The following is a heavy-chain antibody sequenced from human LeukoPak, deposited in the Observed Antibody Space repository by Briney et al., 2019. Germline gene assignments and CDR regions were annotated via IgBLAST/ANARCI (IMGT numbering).Heavy chain of an antibody. V-gene: IGHV3-23*01. CDR1: GFSFSSYA. D-gene: IGHD1-26*01. CDR3: AKDPYYETAGYFDY. Sequence: GGSLRLSCAASGFSFSSYAMSWVRQAPGKGLEWVSAISGSAGSTNYADSVKGRFTISRDNSKNTLYLQMNSLRAEDTAVYYCAKDPYYETAGYFDYWGQGTLATVSS. CDR2: ISGSAGST. J-gene: IGHJ4*02.